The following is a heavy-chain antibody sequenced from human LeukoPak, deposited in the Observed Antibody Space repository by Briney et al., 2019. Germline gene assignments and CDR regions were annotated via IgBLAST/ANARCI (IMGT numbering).Heavy chain of an antibody. CDR2: IYYSGST. CDR3: ATSGWYLLPGIY. V-gene: IGHV4-39*01. CDR1: GGSISSTNYY. D-gene: IGHD6-19*01. Sequence: SETLSLTCTASGGSISSTNYYWGWIRQPPGKGLEWIGSIYYSGSTYYNPSLKSRVTISVDTSKNQFPLKLSSVTAADTAVFYCATSGWYLLPGIYWGQGTLVTVSS. J-gene: IGHJ4*02.